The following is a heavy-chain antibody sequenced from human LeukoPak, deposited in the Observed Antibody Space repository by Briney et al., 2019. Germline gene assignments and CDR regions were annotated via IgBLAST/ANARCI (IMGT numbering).Heavy chain of an antibody. Sequence: GGTLRLSCAASGFTFSSYGMSWVRQAPGKGLEWVSAVSSSGGTTYYADSVKGRFTISRDNSKNTLSLQMNSLRAEDTAIYYCAKNGDRGAYCSGGSCYPYYYYYMDVWGKGTTVTISS. D-gene: IGHD2-15*01. V-gene: IGHV3-23*01. CDR3: AKNGDRGAYCSGGSCYPYYYYYMDV. CDR1: GFTFSSYG. J-gene: IGHJ6*03. CDR2: VSSSGGTT.